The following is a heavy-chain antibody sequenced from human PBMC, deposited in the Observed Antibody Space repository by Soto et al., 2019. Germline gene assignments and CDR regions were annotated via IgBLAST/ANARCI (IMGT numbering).Heavy chain of an antibody. D-gene: IGHD3-10*01. Sequence: QVQLQESGPGLVKPSETLSLTCTVSGGFISSYYWSWIRQPAGKGLEWIGRIYTSGSTNYNPSLKSRVTMSVDTSKNQFSLKLSSVTAADTAVYYCARGRIGYGSGSYDYWGQGTLVTVSS. CDR2: IYTSGST. CDR3: ARGRIGYGSGSYDY. CDR1: GGFISSYY. V-gene: IGHV4-4*07. J-gene: IGHJ4*02.